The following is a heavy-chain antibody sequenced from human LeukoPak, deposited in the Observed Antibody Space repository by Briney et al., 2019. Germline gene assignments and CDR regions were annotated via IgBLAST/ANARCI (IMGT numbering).Heavy chain of an antibody. CDR1: GFTFSSYA. J-gene: IGHJ4*02. V-gene: IGHV3-23*01. CDR3: AKGGSGWYADYFDY. CDR2: ISGSGGST. D-gene: IGHD6-19*01. Sequence: PGGSLRLSCAASGFTFSSYAMSWVRQAPGKGLEWVSAISGSGGSTYYADSVKGRLTISRDNSKNTLFLQMNSLTAEDTAVYYCAKGGSGWYADYFDYWGQGTLVTVSS.